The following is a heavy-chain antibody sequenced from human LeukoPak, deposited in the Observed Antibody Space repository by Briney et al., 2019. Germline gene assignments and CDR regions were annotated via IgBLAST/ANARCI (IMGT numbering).Heavy chain of an antibody. CDR2: ISASGGST. CDR1: GFTFSSSA. J-gene: IGHJ4*02. D-gene: IGHD6-19*01. CDR3: AKGSSGWYLAFFDY. Sequence: GGSLRLSCAASGFTFSSSAMSWVRQVPGKGLEWVSGISASGGSTSYADSVRGRFTISRDNSKNTLYVQMNSLRDEDTAVYYCAKGSSGWYLAFFDYWGQGTLVTVSS. V-gene: IGHV3-23*01.